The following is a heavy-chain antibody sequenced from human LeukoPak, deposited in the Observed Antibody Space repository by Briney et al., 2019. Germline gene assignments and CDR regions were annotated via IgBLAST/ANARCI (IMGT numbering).Heavy chain of an antibody. CDR2: IYYSGST. CDR3: AREVATSDAFDI. Sequence: SETLSLTCTVSGGSISSSSYYWGWIRQPPGKGLEWIGSIYYSGSTYYNPSLKSRVTISVDTSKNQFSLKLSSVTAADTAVYYCAREVATSDAFDIWGQGTMVTVSS. D-gene: IGHD5-12*01. CDR1: GGSISSSSYY. J-gene: IGHJ3*02. V-gene: IGHV4-39*07.